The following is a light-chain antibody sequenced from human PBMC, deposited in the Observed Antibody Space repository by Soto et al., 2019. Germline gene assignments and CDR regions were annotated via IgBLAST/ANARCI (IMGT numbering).Light chain of an antibody. V-gene: IGKV3-15*01. CDR1: QSVSSN. Sequence: EIVMTQSPATLSVSPGERATLSCTASQSVSSNLAWYHHKPGQAPRLLIYGASTRATGIPARFSGSGYGTEFTLTISSLQSEDFAVYYCQQYNNCSPWTFGQGNQVPIQ. J-gene: IGKJ1*01. CDR2: GAS. CDR3: QQYNNCSPWT.